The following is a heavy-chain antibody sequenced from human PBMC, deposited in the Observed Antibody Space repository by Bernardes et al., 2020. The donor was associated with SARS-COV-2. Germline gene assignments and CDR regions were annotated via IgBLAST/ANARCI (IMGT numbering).Heavy chain of an antibody. V-gene: IGHV4-34*01. Sequence: SETLSLTCAVYGGSFSGYYWSWIRQPPGKGLEWIGEINHSGSTNYNPSLKSRVTISVDTSKNQFSLKLSSVTAADTAVYYCARRGLLEWIGYWGQGTLVTVSS. CDR3: ARRGLLEWIGY. CDR2: INHSGST. CDR1: GGSFSGYY. D-gene: IGHD3-3*01. J-gene: IGHJ4*02.